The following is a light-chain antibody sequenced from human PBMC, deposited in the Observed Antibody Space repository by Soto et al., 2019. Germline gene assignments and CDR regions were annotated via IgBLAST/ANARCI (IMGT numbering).Light chain of an antibody. CDR3: QQLNSLIT. CDR1: QGISSY. V-gene: IGKV1-9*01. Sequence: IQLTQSPSSLSASVGYRVTITCRASQGISSYLALYQQKPGKAPKLLIYAASTLQSGVPSRFSGSGSGTDFTLTISSLQPEDFATYYCQQLNSLITFGQGTRLEIK. J-gene: IGKJ5*01. CDR2: AAS.